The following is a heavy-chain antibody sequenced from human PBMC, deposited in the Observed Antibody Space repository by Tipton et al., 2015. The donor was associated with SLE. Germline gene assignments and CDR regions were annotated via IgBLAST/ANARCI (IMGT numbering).Heavy chain of an antibody. CDR3: ARDGVYDSRNSFSTYFFDH. D-gene: IGHD3-22*01. J-gene: IGHJ4*02. V-gene: IGHV3-33*01. CDR2: LWFDGRNK. Sequence: SLRLSCAASGFSFSNYGMHWVRQAPGKGLEWVAVLWFDGRNKVYADSVKGRFTISRDNSKNTLYLQMNTLRAEDTAVYYCARDGVYDSRNSFSTYFFDHWGQGTLVTVSS. CDR1: GFSFSNYG.